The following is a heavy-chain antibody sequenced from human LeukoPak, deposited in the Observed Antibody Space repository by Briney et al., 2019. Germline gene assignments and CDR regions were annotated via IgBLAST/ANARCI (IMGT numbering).Heavy chain of an antibody. Sequence: PSETLSLTCTVSGGSISSSSYSWSWIRQPPGKGLEWIGEINHSGSTNYNPSLKSRVTISVDTSKNQFSLKLSSVTAADTAVYYCATYGDYEPFDIWGQGTMVTVSS. CDR1: GGSISSSSYS. CDR3: ATYGDYEPFDI. V-gene: IGHV4-39*07. J-gene: IGHJ3*02. D-gene: IGHD4-17*01. CDR2: INHSGST.